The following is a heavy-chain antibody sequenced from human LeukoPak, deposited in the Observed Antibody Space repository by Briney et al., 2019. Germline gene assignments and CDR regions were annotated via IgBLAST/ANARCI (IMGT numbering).Heavy chain of an antibody. CDR3: ARNVVVAATTRWFDP. J-gene: IGHJ5*02. V-gene: IGHV4-59*01. CDR1: GGSISSYY. D-gene: IGHD2-15*01. CDR2: IYYSGST. Sequence: SETLSLTCTVSGGSISSYYWSWIRQPPGKGLEWIGNIYYSGSTNYNPSLKSRVTISVDTSKNQFSLELSSVTAADTAVYYCARNVVVAATTRWFDPWGQGTLVTVSS.